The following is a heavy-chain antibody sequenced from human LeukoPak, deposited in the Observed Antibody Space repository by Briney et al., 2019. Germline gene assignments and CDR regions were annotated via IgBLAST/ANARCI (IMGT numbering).Heavy chain of an antibody. D-gene: IGHD2/OR15-2a*01. CDR3: ARIRLSSDC. J-gene: IGHJ4*02. CDR2: INQDGSDK. Sequence: GGSLRLSCAASGFTFSSYWMTWVRQAPGKGLEWVARINQDGSDKYYVDSVKGRFTISRDNAKNSLYLQMNSLRDEDTAVYYCARIRLSSDCWGPGALVTVSS. CDR1: GFTFSSYW. V-gene: IGHV3-7*01.